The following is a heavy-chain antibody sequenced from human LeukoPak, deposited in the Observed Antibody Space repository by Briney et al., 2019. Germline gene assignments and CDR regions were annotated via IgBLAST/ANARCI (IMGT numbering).Heavy chain of an antibody. Sequence: SETLSLTCTVSNGSISSANYWSWIRQFPGKGLDWIGYIYHTGITYYNPSLKSRVTISVDTSNNQFSLKLSSVTAADTAVYYCARRMTTVTTRFDYWGQGTLVTVSS. CDR3: ARRMTTVTTRFDY. J-gene: IGHJ4*02. CDR2: IYHTGIT. D-gene: IGHD4-11*01. CDR1: NGSISSANY. V-gene: IGHV4-31*03.